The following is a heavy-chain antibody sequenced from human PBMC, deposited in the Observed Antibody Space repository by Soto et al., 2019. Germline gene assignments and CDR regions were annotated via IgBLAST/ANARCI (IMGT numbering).Heavy chain of an antibody. CDR1: GGTFSSYA. CDR3: ASTTGYGKRADYYYGMDV. J-gene: IGHJ6*02. V-gene: IGHV1-69*12. D-gene: IGHD4-17*01. CDR2: IIAIFGTA. Sequence: QVQLVQSGAEVKKPGSSVKVSCKASGGTFSSYAISWVRQAPGQGLEWMGGIIAIFGTANYAQKFQGRVTIAEDESTSTAYMELSSLRSEDTAVYYCASTTGYGKRADYYYGMDVWGQGTTVTVSS.